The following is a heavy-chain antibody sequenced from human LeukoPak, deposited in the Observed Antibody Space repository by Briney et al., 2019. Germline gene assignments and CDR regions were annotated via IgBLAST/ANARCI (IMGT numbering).Heavy chain of an antibody. V-gene: IGHV5-51*01. CDR3: ARRTYFDTRHFDY. J-gene: IGHJ4*02. CDR2: ISPGDPEI. CDR1: GFSFSRYW. D-gene: IGHD3-22*01. Sequence: GESLKISCKTSGFSFSRYWIAWARQMPGKGLEWMGIISPGDPEIRYSPSFQGQVTISADKSISTAFLQWSNLKASDSAIYFCARRTYFDTRHFDYWGQGTLVTVSS.